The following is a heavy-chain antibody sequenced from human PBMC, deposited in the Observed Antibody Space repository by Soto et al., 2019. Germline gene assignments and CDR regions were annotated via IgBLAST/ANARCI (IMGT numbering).Heavy chain of an antibody. Sequence: SFSGYYWSWIRQHPGKVLEWIGEINHSGSTNYNPSLKSRVTISVDTSKNQFSLKLSSVTAADTAVYYCARPTRQWLGLRYYYGMDVWGQGTTVTVSS. CDR3: ARPTRQWLGLRYYYGMDV. CDR2: INHSGST. CDR1: SFSGYY. D-gene: IGHD6-19*01. V-gene: IGHV4-34*01. J-gene: IGHJ6*02.